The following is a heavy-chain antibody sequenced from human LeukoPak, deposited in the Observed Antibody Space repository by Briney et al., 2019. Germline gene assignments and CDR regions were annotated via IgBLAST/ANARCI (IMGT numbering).Heavy chain of an antibody. CDR1: GYTFTNYW. V-gene: IGHV5-51*01. J-gene: IGHJ4*02. CDR2: IYPGDSDT. D-gene: IGHD3-22*01. CDR3: ASLTTYYYDSSGYYVGGNFDY. Sequence: GESLKISCQGSGYTFTNYWIGWVRQLPGKGLEWMGIIYPGDSDTRYSPSFQGQVTISADKSISTAYLQWSSLKASDTAMYYCASLTTYYYDSSGYYVGGNFDYWGQGTLVTVSS.